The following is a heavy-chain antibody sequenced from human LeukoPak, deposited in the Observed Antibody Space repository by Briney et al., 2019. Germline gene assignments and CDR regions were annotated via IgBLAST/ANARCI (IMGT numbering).Heavy chain of an antibody. Sequence: PSETLSLTCTVSGGSISSYYWSWIWQPPGKGLEWIGYIYYSGSTNYNPSLKSRVTISVDTSKNQFSLKLSSVTAADTAVYYCAGIRYGSVDYWGQGTLVTVSS. J-gene: IGHJ4*02. CDR3: AGIRYGSVDY. D-gene: IGHD5-18*01. CDR1: GGSISSYY. CDR2: IYYSGST. V-gene: IGHV4-59*01.